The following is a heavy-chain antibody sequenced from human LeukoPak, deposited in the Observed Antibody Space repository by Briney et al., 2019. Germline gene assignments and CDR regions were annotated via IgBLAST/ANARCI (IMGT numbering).Heavy chain of an antibody. CDR3: AREFYYYDSSVV. V-gene: IGHV1-3*01. D-gene: IGHD3-22*01. J-gene: IGHJ3*01. CDR1: GYTFTSYA. CDR2: INAGNGNT. Sequence: ASVTVSCKASGYTFTSYAMHWVRQAPGQRLEWMGWINAGNGNTKYSQKFQGRVTITRDTSASTAYMELSSLRSEDTAVYYCAREFYYYDSSVVWGQGTMVTVSS.